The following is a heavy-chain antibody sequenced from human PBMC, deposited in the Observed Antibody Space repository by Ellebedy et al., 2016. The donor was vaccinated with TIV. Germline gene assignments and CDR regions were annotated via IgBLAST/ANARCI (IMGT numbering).Heavy chain of an antibody. CDR3: AKALAGIAVASIFDY. Sequence: GGSLRLSXAASGFTFSSYWMHWVRQAPGKGLVWVSRINSDGSSTSYADSVKGRFTISRDNAKNTLYLQMNSLRAEDTAVYYCAKALAGIAVASIFDYWGQGTLVTVSS. J-gene: IGHJ4*02. D-gene: IGHD6-19*01. CDR2: INSDGSST. V-gene: IGHV3-74*01. CDR1: GFTFSSYW.